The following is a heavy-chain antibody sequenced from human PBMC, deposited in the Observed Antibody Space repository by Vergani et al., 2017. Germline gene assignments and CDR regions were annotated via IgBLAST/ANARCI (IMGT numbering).Heavy chain of an antibody. V-gene: IGHV3-9*01. CDR3: AKGGTLRNWFDP. D-gene: IGHD3-16*01. J-gene: IGHJ5*02. CDR2: ISWNSGSI. Sequence: VEAGGGLVQPGGSLRLSCTASGFTFQAFAFHWVRQVSGRGLEWVSGISWNSGSIGYADSVKGRFTISRDNAKNSLYLQMNSLRAEDTALYYCAKGGTLRNWFDPWGQGTLVTVSS. CDR1: GFTFQAFA.